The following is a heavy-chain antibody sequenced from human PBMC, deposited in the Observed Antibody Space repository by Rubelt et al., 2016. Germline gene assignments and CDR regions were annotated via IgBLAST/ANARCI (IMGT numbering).Heavy chain of an antibody. Sequence: QVQLQQWGAGLLKPSETLSLTCAVYGGSFSGYYWSWIRQPPGKGLEWIGEINHSGSTNYNPSLKSRVTISVDTSKNQFSLKLSSVTAADTAVYYCAMGKEGLGVTMMDYWGQGTLVTVSS. V-gene: IGHV4-34*01. CDR1: GGSFSGYY. D-gene: IGHD3-22*01. CDR3: AMGKEGLGVTMMDY. CDR2: INHSGST. J-gene: IGHJ4*02.